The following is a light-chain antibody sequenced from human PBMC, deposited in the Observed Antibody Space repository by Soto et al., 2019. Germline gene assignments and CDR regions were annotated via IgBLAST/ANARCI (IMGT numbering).Light chain of an antibody. CDR3: QQSYSTPWT. CDR1: QTISTY. V-gene: IGKV1-39*01. Sequence: DIQMTQSPSFVSASVGDSVTITCRASQTISTYLNWYQQKPGKAPKLLIYAASSLQSGVPSRFSGSGSGTDFTLTISSLQPEDFATYYCQQSYSTPWTFGQGTKVDIK. CDR2: AAS. J-gene: IGKJ1*01.